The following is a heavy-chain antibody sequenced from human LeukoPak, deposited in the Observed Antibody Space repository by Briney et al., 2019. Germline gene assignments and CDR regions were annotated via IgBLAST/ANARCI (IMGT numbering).Heavy chain of an antibody. CDR3: ARVMSIAAAGSNWFYP. CDR1: GYTFTSYD. V-gene: IGHV1-8*01. CDR2: MNPNSGNT. J-gene: IGHJ5*02. Sequence: ASVKVSCKASGYTFTSYDINWVRQATGQGLEWMGWMNPNSGNTGYAQKFQGRVTMTRNTSISTAYMELSSLRSEDTAVYYCARVMSIAAAGSNWFYPWGQGTLVTVSS. D-gene: IGHD6-13*01.